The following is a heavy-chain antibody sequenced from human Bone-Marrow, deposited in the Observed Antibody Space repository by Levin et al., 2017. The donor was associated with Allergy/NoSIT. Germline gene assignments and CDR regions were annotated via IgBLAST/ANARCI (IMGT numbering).Heavy chain of an antibody. V-gene: IGHV1-2*02. CDR3: ARDYWSDNY. CDR2: INPNSGGT. Sequence: PVASVKVSCKASGYTFTGQYIHWVRQAPRQGLEWMGWINPNSGGTKYAQNFQGRLTMTRDTSISTAYMELSGLRSDDTAVYYCARDYWSDNYWGQGTLVIVSS. J-gene: IGHJ4*02. D-gene: IGHD1-1*01. CDR1: GYTFTGQY.